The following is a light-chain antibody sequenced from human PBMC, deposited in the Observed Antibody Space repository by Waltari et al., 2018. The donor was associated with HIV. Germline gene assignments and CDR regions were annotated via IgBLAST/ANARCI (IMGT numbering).Light chain of an antibody. CDR1: QSLLNSNGFNY. V-gene: IGKV2-28*01. Sequence: DIVMTQSPLSLPVTPGEPASISCRSSQSLLNSNGFNYLDWYLQKPGQSPRLLIYLASDRAPGVPDRFSGSGSSTDFTLKISRVEAEDVGVYYCMQALQTPLITFGQGTRLEIK. CDR2: LAS. CDR3: MQALQTPLIT. J-gene: IGKJ5*01.